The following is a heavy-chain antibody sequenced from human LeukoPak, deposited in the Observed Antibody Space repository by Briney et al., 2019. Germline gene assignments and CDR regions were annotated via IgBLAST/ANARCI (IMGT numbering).Heavy chain of an antibody. J-gene: IGHJ4*02. V-gene: IGHV4-39*07. CDR2: IYYSGST. Sequence: PSETLSLTCTVSGGSISSSSYYWGWIRQPPGKGLEWIGSIYYSGSTYYNPSLKSRVTISADTSKNQFSLKLSSVTAADTAVYYCARDGEMATINWGQGTLVTVSS. CDR3: ARDGEMATIN. D-gene: IGHD5-24*01. CDR1: GGSISSSSYY.